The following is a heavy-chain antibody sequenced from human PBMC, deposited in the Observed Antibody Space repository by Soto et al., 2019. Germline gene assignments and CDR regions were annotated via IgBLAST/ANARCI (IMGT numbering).Heavy chain of an antibody. Sequence: LSLTCTVSGGSISSSSYYWGWIRQPPGKGLEWIGSIYYSGSTYYNPSLKSRVTISVDTSKNQFSLKLSSVTAADTAVYYCARLLRHNYYGMDVWGQGTTVTVSS. CDR1: GGSISSSSYY. CDR3: ARLLRHNYYGMDV. J-gene: IGHJ6*02. CDR2: IYYSGST. V-gene: IGHV4-39*01. D-gene: IGHD5-12*01.